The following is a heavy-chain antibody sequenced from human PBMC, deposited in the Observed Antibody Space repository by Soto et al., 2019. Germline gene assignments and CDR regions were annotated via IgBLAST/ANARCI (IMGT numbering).Heavy chain of an antibody. CDR2: INAGNGNT. J-gene: IGHJ6*03. V-gene: IGHV1-3*01. CDR1: GYTFTSYS. Sequence: ASVKVACKASGYTFTSYSMHWVRQAPGQRLEWMGWINAGNGNTKYAQKFQGRVTMTRDTSISTAYMELSRLRSDDTAVYYCAREGYDILTGYPFYYMYVWGKGTTVTVSS. CDR3: AREGYDILTGYPFYYMYV. D-gene: IGHD3-9*01.